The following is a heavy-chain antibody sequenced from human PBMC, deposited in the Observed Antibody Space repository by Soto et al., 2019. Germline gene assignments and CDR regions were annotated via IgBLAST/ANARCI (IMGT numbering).Heavy chain of an antibody. Sequence: QVQLQESGPGLVKPSETLSLTCTVSGDSISNYYCSWIRQSPGKGLEWIGYILYSGSTTYNPSLRSRVPISIDNSKNQFSLKLTSVTAADTSVYYCAKANSGYGSFDHWGPGTLVTVSS. CDR2: ILYSGST. V-gene: IGHV4-59*01. CDR3: AKANSGYGSFDH. CDR1: GDSISNYY. D-gene: IGHD5-12*01. J-gene: IGHJ4*02.